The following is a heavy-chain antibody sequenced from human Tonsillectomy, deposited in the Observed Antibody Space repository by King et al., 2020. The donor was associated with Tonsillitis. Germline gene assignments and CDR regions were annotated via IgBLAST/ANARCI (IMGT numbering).Heavy chain of an antibody. CDR2: MNPNSGNA. V-gene: IGHV1-8*02. CDR3: ARTAGTDY. Sequence: VQLVESGAEVKKPGASVKVSCKASGYTFTNYDINWVRQAPGQGLEWMGWMNPNSGNAGYAQKFQDRVTMTRNISISTAYMELNSLRSEDTAVYYCARTAGTDYWGQGTLVTVSS. J-gene: IGHJ4*02. CDR1: GYTFTNYD. D-gene: IGHD6-19*01.